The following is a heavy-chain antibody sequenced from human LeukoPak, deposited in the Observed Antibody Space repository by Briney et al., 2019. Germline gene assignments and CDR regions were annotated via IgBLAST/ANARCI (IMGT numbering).Heavy chain of an antibody. D-gene: IGHD1-7*01. V-gene: IGHV3-30*03. CDR3: ATRVTIKRYNWNYATY. CDR1: GFTFSSYG. Sequence: GGSLRLSCAASGFTFSSYGMHWVRQAPGKGLEWVAVISYDGSNKYYADSVKGRFTISRDNSKNTLYLQMNSLRAEDTAVYYCATRVTIKRYNWNYATYWGQGTLVTVSS. J-gene: IGHJ4*02. CDR2: ISYDGSNK.